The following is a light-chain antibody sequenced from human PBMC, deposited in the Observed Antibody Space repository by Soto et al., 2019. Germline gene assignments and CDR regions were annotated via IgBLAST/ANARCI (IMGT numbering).Light chain of an antibody. CDR3: HQYTGSPPWT. CDR2: GAS. J-gene: IGKJ1*01. V-gene: IGKV3-20*01. Sequence: EIVLTQSPGTLSLSPGERATLSCWASQSVSSNYLAWHQQKPGQAPRLLIYGASSRATGIPDRFSGSGSGTDCTLTISRLEPEDFAVYYCHQYTGSPPWTFGQGTKVEIK. CDR1: QSVSSNY.